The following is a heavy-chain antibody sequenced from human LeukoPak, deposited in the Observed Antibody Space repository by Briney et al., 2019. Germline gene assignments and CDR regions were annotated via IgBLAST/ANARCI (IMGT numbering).Heavy chain of an antibody. Sequence: SETLSLTCTVSGVPISSGDYSWSWIPQPPGKGLEWIGYIYYSGSTYYNPSLKSRVTISVDTSKNQFSLKLSSVTAADTAVYYCASGDYGDYGGDAFDIWGQGTTVTVSS. V-gene: IGHV4-30-4*08. D-gene: IGHD4-17*01. CDR2: IYYSGST. CDR1: GVPISSGDYS. CDR3: ASGDYGDYGGDAFDI. J-gene: IGHJ3*02.